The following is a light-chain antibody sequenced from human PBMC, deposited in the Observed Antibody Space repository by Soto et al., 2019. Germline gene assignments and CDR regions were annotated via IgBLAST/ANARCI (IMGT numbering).Light chain of an antibody. CDR2: DDS. CDR1: NIGSKS. V-gene: IGLV3-21*02. Sequence: SYELTQPPSLSVAPGQTARITCGGNNIGSKSVHWYQQKPGQAPVLVVHDDSDRPSGIPERFSCSNSGNTATLTITRVEAGDEADYYCQVWDTTTYHVVFGGGTKLTVL. J-gene: IGLJ3*02. CDR3: QVWDTTTYHVV.